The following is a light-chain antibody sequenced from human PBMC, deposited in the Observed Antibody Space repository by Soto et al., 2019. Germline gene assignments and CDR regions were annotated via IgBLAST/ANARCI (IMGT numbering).Light chain of an antibody. CDR2: AAS. V-gene: IGKV1-8*01. Sequence: AIRMTQSPSSFSASTGDRVTITCRASQGISSYLAWYQQKPGKAPKLLIYAASTLQSGVPSRFSGSGSGTDFTLTISCLLSEDYATYYCQQSYSYPLTFGGGTTVEIK. J-gene: IGKJ4*01. CDR1: QGISSY. CDR3: QQSYSYPLT.